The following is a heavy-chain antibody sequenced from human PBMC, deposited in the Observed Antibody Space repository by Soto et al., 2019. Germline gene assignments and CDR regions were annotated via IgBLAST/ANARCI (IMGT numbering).Heavy chain of an antibody. Sequence: GGSLRLSCAASGFTFSSYAMHWVRQAPGKGLEWVAVISFDGNNKYYADSVKGRFTISRDNSKNTVYVQMNSLRAEDTAVYSCARDRGSSAYARFIEYWGQGTLVTVSS. CDR3: ARDRGSSAYARFIEY. CDR1: GFTFSSYA. V-gene: IGHV3-30*01. D-gene: IGHD3-22*01. CDR2: ISFDGNNK. J-gene: IGHJ4*02.